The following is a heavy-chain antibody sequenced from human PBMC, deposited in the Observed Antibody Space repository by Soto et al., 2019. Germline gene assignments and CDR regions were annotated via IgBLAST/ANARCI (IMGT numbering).Heavy chain of an antibody. Sequence: GSLRLSCAASGFTFSSYSMNWVRQAPGKGLEWVSSISSSSSYIYYADSVKGRFTISRDNAKNSLYLQMNSLRAEDTAVYYCARDPRNSGYEPQDHWGQGTLVTVSS. D-gene: IGHD5-12*01. J-gene: IGHJ4*02. CDR2: ISSSSSYI. V-gene: IGHV3-21*01. CDR3: ARDPRNSGYEPQDH. CDR1: GFTFSSYS.